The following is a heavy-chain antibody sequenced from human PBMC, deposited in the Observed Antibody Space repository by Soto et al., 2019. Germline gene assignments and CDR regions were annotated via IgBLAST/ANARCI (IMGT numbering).Heavy chain of an antibody. Sequence: QVQLVESGGGLVKPGGSLRLSCAASGFTFSDYYMSWIRQAPGKGLEWVSYISSSGSTIYYADSVKGRFTISRDNAKNSLYLQMNSLRAEDTAVYYCARVADPDSSSWFYYYYYMDVWGKGTTVTVS. CDR2: ISSSGSTI. D-gene: IGHD6-13*01. J-gene: IGHJ6*03. CDR1: GFTFSDYY. V-gene: IGHV3-11*01. CDR3: ARVADPDSSSWFYYYYYMDV.